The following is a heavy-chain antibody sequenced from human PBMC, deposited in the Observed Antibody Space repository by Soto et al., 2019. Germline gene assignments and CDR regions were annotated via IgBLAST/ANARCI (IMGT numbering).Heavy chain of an antibody. V-gene: IGHV4-34*01. D-gene: IGHD3-3*01. CDR3: ARRILEWLLYPRNWFDP. J-gene: IGHJ5*02. CDR1: GGSFSGYY. CDR2: INHSGST. Sequence: PSETLSRTCAVYGGSFSGYYWSWIRQPPGKGLEWIGEINHSGSTNYNPSLKSRVTISVDTSKNQFSLKLSSVTAADTAVYYCARRILEWLLYPRNWFDPWGQGTLVTVSS.